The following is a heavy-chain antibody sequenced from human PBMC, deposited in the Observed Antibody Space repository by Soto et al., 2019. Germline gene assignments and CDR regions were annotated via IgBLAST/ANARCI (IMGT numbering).Heavy chain of an antibody. D-gene: IGHD4-17*01. CDR3: ARARATVTTERALGY. CDR1: GGTFSRYA. V-gene: IGHV1-18*01. Sequence: QLVQSGAEVKKPGSSVKVSCKASGGTFSRYAIHWVRQAPGQGLEWMGTTSVYNGDSNVAQNLQGRVTMTIDKSTATAYMDLKNLTSDDTAVYYCARARATVTTERALGYWGQGTLVTVSS. J-gene: IGHJ4*02. CDR2: TSVYNGDS.